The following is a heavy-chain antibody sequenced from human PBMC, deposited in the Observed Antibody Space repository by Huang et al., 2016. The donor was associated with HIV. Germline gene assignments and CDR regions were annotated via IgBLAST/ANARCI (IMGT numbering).Heavy chain of an antibody. Sequence: QITLKESGPTLVKPRQTLTLTCTFSGFSLSSSGVGVGWFRQPPGKALELLALIYWDDDKRYNPSRKNRLTITKDTSKNQVLLIMTNMDPVDTATYYCAHSWDYYGSGSLSGWFDPWGQGTLVTVSS. CDR3: AHSWDYYGSGSLSGWFDP. CDR2: IYWDDDK. J-gene: IGHJ5*02. CDR1: GFSLSSSGVG. D-gene: IGHD3-10*01. V-gene: IGHV2-5*02.